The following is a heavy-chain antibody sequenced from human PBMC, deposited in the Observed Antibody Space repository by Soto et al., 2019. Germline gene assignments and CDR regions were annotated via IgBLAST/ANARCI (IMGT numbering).Heavy chain of an antibody. CDR3: ARDGGVYDYSPFDY. D-gene: IGHD4-4*01. V-gene: IGHV1-69*12. CDR2: IIPIFGTA. J-gene: IGHJ4*02. Sequence: QVQLVQSGAEVKKPGSSMKVSCKASGGTFSSYAISWVRHAPGQGLEWMGGIIPIFGTANYAQKFQGRVTITADESTSTAYMELSSLRSEDTAVYYCARDGGVYDYSPFDYWGQGTLVTVSS. CDR1: GGTFSSYA.